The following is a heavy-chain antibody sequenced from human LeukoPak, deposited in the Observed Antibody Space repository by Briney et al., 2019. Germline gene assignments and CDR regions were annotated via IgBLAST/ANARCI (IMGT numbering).Heavy chain of an antibody. CDR2: ISGSGGST. CDR1: GFTFSNYA. J-gene: IGHJ4*02. Sequence: PGGSLRLSCAASGFTFSNYAMSWARQAPGKGLEWVSAISGSGGSTYYADSVKGRFTISRDNSKNTLYLQMNSLRAEDTAVYYCAEVVGTMVRGGYFDYWGQGTLVTVSS. D-gene: IGHD3-10*01. V-gene: IGHV3-23*01. CDR3: AEVVGTMVRGGYFDY.